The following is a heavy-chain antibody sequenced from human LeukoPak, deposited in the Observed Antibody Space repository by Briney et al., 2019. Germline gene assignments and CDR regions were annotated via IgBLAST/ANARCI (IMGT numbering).Heavy chain of an antibody. Sequence: GGSLRLSCAASGFTFSSYWMHWVRQAPGKGLVWVSRINSDGSSTSYADSVKGRFTISRDNAKNTLYPQMNSLRAEDTAVYYCAGGDYYYYYGMDVWGQGTTVTVSS. V-gene: IGHV3-74*01. CDR2: INSDGSST. D-gene: IGHD4-17*01. J-gene: IGHJ6*02. CDR3: AGGDYYYYYGMDV. CDR1: GFTFSSYW.